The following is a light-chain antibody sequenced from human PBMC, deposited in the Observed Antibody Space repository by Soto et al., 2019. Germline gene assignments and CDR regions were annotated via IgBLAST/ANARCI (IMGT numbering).Light chain of an antibody. CDR3: QTWGTGIVI. J-gene: IGLJ2*01. Sequence: QSVLTQSPSASASLGASVKLTCTLSSGHSNYAIAWHQQQPEKGPRYLMKLNRDGSHSKGDGIPNRFSDSSSGAERYLTISSLQSEDEADYYCQTWGTGIVIFGGGTKVTVL. CDR1: SGHSNYA. V-gene: IGLV4-69*01. CDR2: LNRDGSH.